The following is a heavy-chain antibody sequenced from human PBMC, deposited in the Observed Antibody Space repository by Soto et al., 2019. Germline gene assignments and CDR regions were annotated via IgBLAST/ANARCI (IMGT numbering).Heavy chain of an antibody. V-gene: IGHV6-1*01. CDR2: TYYRSSWYN. CDR1: GDSVSSNSAA. CDR3: ARGPLGFDY. Sequence: PSQTLSLTCAISGDSVSSNSAAWTWIRQSPSRGLEWLGRTYYRSSWYNDCAVSVKSRITISPDTSKNQFSLQLNSVTSEDTAVYYCARGPLGFDYWGQGTLVTVSS. J-gene: IGHJ4*02.